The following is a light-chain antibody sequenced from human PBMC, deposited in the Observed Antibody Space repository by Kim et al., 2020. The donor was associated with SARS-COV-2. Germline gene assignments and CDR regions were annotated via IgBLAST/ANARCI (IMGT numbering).Light chain of an antibody. V-gene: IGLV1-44*01. CDR3: ATWDDSLNGPA. CDR2: GDN. CDR1: GSNIGSNP. Sequence: QSVLTQPPSASGTPGQRVTFSCSGSGSNIGSNPVAWYQQLPGTAPKLLIYGDNQRPSGVPDRFSGSKSATSASLAITGLQSGDEADYYCATWDDSLNGPAFGGGTKVTVL. J-gene: IGLJ2*01.